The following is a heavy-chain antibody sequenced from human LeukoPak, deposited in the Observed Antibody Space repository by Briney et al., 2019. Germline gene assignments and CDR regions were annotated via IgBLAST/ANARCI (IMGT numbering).Heavy chain of an antibody. CDR1: GGSISSYY. V-gene: IGHV4-59*01. Sequence: PSETLSLTCTVSGGSISSYYWSWIRQPPGKGLEWIGYIYYSGSTNYNPSLKSRVTISVDTSKNQFSLKLSSVTAAGTAVYYCARVGGGWLPYAFDIWGQGTMVTVSS. J-gene: IGHJ3*02. CDR2: IYYSGST. D-gene: IGHD6-19*01. CDR3: ARVGGGWLPYAFDI.